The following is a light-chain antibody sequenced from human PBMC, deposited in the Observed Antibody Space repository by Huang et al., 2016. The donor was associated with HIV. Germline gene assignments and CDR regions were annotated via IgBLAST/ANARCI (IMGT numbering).Light chain of an antibody. Sequence: EIVLTQSPATLSLFPGERATLSCRASQNVGNYLAWYQQRPGQAPRLLIDDAINRATGIPARFVGGGSGTDFALTINGLEPEDFAVYYCQQRSNWWTFGQGTKVEIK. CDR2: DAI. V-gene: IGKV3-11*01. CDR3: QQRSNWWT. CDR1: QNVGNY. J-gene: IGKJ1*01.